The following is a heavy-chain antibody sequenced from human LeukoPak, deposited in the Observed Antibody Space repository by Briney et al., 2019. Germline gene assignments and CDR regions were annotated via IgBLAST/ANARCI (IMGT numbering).Heavy chain of an antibody. J-gene: IGHJ3*02. CDR2: IYPGDSDT. V-gene: IGHV5-51*01. CDR3: ARRAYCSSTSCPGAFDI. D-gene: IGHD2-2*01. Sequence: GESLKISCKGSGYSFTSYWIGWVRQMPGKGLEWMGIIYPGDSDTRYSPSFQGQATISADKSISTAYLQWSSLKASDTAMYYCARRAYCSSTSCPGAFDIWGQGTMVTVSS. CDR1: GYSFTSYW.